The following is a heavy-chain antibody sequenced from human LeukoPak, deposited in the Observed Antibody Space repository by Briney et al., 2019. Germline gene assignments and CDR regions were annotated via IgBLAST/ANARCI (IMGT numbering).Heavy chain of an antibody. CDR3: VREVKGYGSSWYQNWFDP. J-gene: IGHJ5*02. CDR2: IYYSGST. V-gene: IGHV4-59*12. CDR1: GGSISSYY. D-gene: IGHD6-13*01. Sequence: SETLSLTCTVSGGSISSYYWSWIRQPPGKGLEWIGYIYYSGSTNYIPSLKSRVTISVDTSKNQFSLKMSSVTAADTAVYYCVREVKGYGSSWYQNWFDPWGQGTLVTVSS.